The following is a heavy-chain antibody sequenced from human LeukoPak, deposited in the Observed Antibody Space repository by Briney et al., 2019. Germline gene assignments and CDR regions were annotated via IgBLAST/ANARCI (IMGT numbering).Heavy chain of an antibody. V-gene: IGHV3-33*06. CDR1: GFTFSSYG. Sequence: GGSLILSCAASGFTFSSYGMHWVRQAPGKGLEWVAVIWYDGSNKYYADSVKGRFTISRDNSKNTLYLQMNSLRAEGTAVYYCAKDRIYYDSSGYTFDYWGQGTLVTVSS. J-gene: IGHJ4*02. D-gene: IGHD3-22*01. CDR2: IWYDGSNK. CDR3: AKDRIYYDSSGYTFDY.